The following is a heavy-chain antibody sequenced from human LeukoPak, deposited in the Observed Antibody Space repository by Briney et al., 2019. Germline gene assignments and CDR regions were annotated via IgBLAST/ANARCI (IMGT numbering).Heavy chain of an antibody. D-gene: IGHD4-17*01. V-gene: IGHV4-31*03. Sequence: SETLSLTCTVSGGSISNGGYYWSWIRQHPGKGLEWIGYIHYSGDTFHNPSLKSRLSISVDTSKNQFSLKLRSVTAADTAVFYCARVATVTTLNFDDWGQGTLVTVSS. CDR2: IHYSGDT. J-gene: IGHJ4*02. CDR1: GGSISNGGYY. CDR3: ARVATVTTLNFDD.